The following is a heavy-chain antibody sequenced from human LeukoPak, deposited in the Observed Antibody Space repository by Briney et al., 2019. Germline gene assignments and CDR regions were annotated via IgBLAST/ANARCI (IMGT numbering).Heavy chain of an antibody. CDR3: ARGDSSGYNY. V-gene: IGHV4-34*01. Sequence: SETLSLTCAVDGGSFGGYEWSWIRQPPGKGLEWIGEINHSGSTNYNPSLKSRVTISVDTSKNQFSLKLSSVTAADTAVYYCARGDSSGYNYWGQGTLVTVSS. CDR2: INHSGST. CDR1: GGSFGGYE. D-gene: IGHD3-22*01. J-gene: IGHJ4*02.